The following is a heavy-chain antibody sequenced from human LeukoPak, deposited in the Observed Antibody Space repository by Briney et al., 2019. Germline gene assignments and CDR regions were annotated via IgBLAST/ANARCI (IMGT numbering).Heavy chain of an antibody. CDR2: ISSSSSYI. V-gene: IGHV3-21*01. Sequence: PGGSLRLSCAASGFTFSSYAMNWVRQAPGMGLEWVSSISSSSSYIYYADSVKGRFTISRDNAKNSLYLQMNSLRAEDTAVYYCARDPDKNYYYYYMDVWGKGTTVTVSS. J-gene: IGHJ6*03. D-gene: IGHD3-22*01. CDR1: GFTFSSYA. CDR3: ARDPDKNYYYYYMDV.